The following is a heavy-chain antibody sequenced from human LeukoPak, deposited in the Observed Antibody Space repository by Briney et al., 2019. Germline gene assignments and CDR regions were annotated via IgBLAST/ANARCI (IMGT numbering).Heavy chain of an antibody. D-gene: IGHD3-3*01. J-gene: IGHJ4*02. Sequence: PGGSLRLSCAASGFTFSNAWMSWVRQAPGKGLEWVGRIKSKTDGGTTDYAAPVKGRFTISRDDSKNTLYLQMNSLKTEDTAVYYCTTEAPPWDFWSGYSSSLDYWGQGTLVTVSS. CDR2: IKSKTDGGTT. CDR1: GFTFSNAW. V-gene: IGHV3-15*01. CDR3: TTEAPPWDFWSGYSSSLDY.